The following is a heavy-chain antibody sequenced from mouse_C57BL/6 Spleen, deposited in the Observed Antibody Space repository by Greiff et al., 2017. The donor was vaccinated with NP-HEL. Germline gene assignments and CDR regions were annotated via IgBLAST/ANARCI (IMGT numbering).Heavy chain of an antibody. CDR1: GFSLTSYG. J-gene: IGHJ3*01. CDR2: IWGVGST. CDR3: ARSYGNYGWFAY. D-gene: IGHD2-1*01. Sequence: VKLVESGPGLVAPSQSLSITCTVSGFSLTSYGVDWVRQSPGKGLEWLGVIWGVGSTNYNSALKSRLSISKDNSKSQVFLKMNSLQTEDTAMYYCARSYGNYGWFAYWGQGTLVTVSA. V-gene: IGHV2-6*01.